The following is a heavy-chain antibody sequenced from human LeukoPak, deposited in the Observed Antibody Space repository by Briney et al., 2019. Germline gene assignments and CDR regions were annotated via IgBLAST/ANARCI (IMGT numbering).Heavy chain of an antibody. Sequence: PGGSLRLSCAASGFTFSSYWMSWVRQAPGKGLEWVANIKQDGSEKYYVDSVKGRFTISRDNAKNSLYLQMNSLRAEDTAVYYCARDEIAAAGNYYFDYWGQGTLVTVSS. CDR2: IKQDGSEK. CDR1: GFTFSSYW. J-gene: IGHJ4*02. D-gene: IGHD6-13*01. V-gene: IGHV3-7*01. CDR3: ARDEIAAAGNYYFDY.